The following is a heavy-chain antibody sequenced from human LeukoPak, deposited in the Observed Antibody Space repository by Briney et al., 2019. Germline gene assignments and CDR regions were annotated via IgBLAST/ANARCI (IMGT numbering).Heavy chain of an antibody. J-gene: IGHJ4*02. CDR1: GGSLCGYY. Sequence: NASETLSLPCAVYGGSLCGYYGIGIRQPPGKGLEWIGEINHSGSTNYNPSLKSRVTISVDTSKNQFSLKLSSVTAADTAVYYCARGILVVTLFDYWGQGSLVTVSS. CDR3: ARGILVVTLFDY. CDR2: INHSGST. V-gene: IGHV4-34*01. D-gene: IGHD3-22*01.